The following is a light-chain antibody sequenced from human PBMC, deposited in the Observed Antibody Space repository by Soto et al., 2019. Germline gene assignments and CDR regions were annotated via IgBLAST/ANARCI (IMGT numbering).Light chain of an antibody. CDR3: QQRNNWPPIT. CDR1: QSVSSY. J-gene: IGKJ5*01. CDR2: DAS. Sequence: EIVLTQSTVTLSLSPRERHTLSCRASQSVSSYLAWYQQRPGQAPRLLIYDASNRATGIPARFSGSGSGTDFTLTIDNLEPEDFAIYYCQQRNNWPPITFGQGTRLEI. V-gene: IGKV3-11*01.